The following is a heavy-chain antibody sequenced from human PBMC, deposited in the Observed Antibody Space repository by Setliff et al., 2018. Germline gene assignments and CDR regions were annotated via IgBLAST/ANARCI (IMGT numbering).Heavy chain of an antibody. CDR3: VRQGADTGSNYDKYFRH. J-gene: IGHJ1*01. V-gene: IGHV4-38-2*01. CDR2: IFHLGNA. Sequence: SETLSLTCAVSGYSISSGYCWGWIRQSPGKGLEWIASIFHLGNAYYNPSLKSRVTMSVDTSKNQFSLRLTSVTAADTAVYYCVRQGADTGSNYDKYFRHWGQGTLVTVSS. CDR1: GYSISSGYC. D-gene: IGHD1-26*01.